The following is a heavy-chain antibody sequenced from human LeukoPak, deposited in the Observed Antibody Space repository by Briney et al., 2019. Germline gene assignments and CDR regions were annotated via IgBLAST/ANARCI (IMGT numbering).Heavy chain of an antibody. V-gene: IGHV3-74*03. D-gene: IGHD2-15*01. Sequence: GGSLRLSCAASGFTFSNYWMQWVRQAPGKGLVWVSRINSDGSITTYADSVKGRYTVSRDNAKNTLFLQMNSLRDEDTAVYYCARGGYCSGGSCYRGFDSWGQGTLVTVSS. CDR2: INSDGSIT. CDR1: GFTFSNYW. CDR3: ARGGYCSGGSCYRGFDS. J-gene: IGHJ4*02.